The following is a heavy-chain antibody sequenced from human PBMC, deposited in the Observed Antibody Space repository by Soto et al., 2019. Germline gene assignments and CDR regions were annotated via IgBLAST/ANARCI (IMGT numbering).Heavy chain of an antibody. CDR1: GGSFSGYY. CDR3: ASALYYYDRII. V-gene: IGHV4-34*01. D-gene: IGHD3-22*01. Sequence: QVQLQQWGAGLLKPSETLSLTCAVYGGSFSGYYWSWIRQPPRKGQEWIGEINHCGSTNSNPSLKRVDTLSVDSSKNQSSLKVCYVAGEDPAGYYSASALYYYDRIIWGQGTLVTVSS. CDR2: INHCGST. J-gene: IGHJ4*02.